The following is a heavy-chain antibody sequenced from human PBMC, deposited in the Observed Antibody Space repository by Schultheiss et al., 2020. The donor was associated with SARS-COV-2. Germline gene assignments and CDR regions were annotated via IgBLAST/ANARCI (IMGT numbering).Heavy chain of an antibody. CDR2: ISWNSGSI. D-gene: IGHD4-11*01. Sequence: SLKISCAASGFTFDDYAMHWVRQAPGKGLEWVSGISWNSGSIGYADSVKGRFTISRDNAKNSLYLQMNSLRAEDTALYYCARDSGTVTYFQHWGQGTLVTVSS. V-gene: IGHV3-9*01. CDR3: ARDSGTVTYFQH. CDR1: GFTFDDYA. J-gene: IGHJ1*01.